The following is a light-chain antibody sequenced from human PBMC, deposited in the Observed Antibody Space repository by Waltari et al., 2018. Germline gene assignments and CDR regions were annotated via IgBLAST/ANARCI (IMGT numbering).Light chain of an antibody. Sequence: QSVLTHPPSASEPPAHRVTLSCPGTGATVGSHTVSWYQQFPGTAPNLLIYNNDERPSGFPDRFSGSKSGSSGSLAITGLQSEDEADYYCAAWDDSLNGWVFGRGTKVTVL. CDR3: AAWDDSLNGWV. V-gene: IGLV1-44*01. CDR1: GATVGSHT. CDR2: NND. J-gene: IGLJ3*02.